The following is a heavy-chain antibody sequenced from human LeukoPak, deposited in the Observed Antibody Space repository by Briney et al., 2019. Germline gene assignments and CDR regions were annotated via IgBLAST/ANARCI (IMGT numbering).Heavy chain of an antibody. J-gene: IGHJ4*02. CDR1: GGSIRTYY. CDR3: ATTRSTVTTATVLDY. Sequence: SETLSLACTVSGGSIRTYYSSCVRQPAGKGLEWIGRNYTTGSPTYNPSLKSRVTVSLDTSKNQFSLNLSSVSAACTAVYYCATTRSTVTTATVLDYWGQGTLVTVSS. V-gene: IGHV4-4*07. D-gene: IGHD4-17*01. CDR2: NYTTGSP.